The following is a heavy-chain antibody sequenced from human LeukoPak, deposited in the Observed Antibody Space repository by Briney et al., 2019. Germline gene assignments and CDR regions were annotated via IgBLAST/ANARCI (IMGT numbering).Heavy chain of an antibody. CDR2: IYPGDSDT. D-gene: IGHD3-9*01. CDR1: GYTFTSHW. J-gene: IGHJ5*02. Sequence: GEPLKISCKGSGYTFTSHWIGWVRQLPGKGLEWMGIIYPGDSDTRYNPSFQGQVTISDYKSITSAYLQWSSLQSSDTAMYYCARQSGYSFDPWGQGTLVTVSS. V-gene: IGHV5-51*01. CDR3: ARQSGYSFDP.